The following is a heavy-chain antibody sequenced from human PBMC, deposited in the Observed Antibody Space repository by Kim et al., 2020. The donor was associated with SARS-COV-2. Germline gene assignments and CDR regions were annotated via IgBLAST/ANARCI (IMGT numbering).Heavy chain of an antibody. CDR3: AKERGRYYFDY. CDR1: GFTFSSYG. V-gene: IGHV3-30*18. J-gene: IGHJ4*02. D-gene: IGHD6-19*01. Sequence: GGSLRLSCAASGFTFSSYGMHWVRQAPGKGLEWVAVISYDGSNKYYADSVKGRFTISRDNSKNTLYLQMNSLRAEDTAVYYCAKERGRYYFDYWGQGTLVTVSS. CDR2: ISYDGSNK.